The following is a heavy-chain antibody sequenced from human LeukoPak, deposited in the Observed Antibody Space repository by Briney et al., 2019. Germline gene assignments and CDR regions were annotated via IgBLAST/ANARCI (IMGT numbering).Heavy chain of an antibody. Sequence: GRSLRLSCAASGFTFSSYGMHWVRQAPGKGLEWVAVIWYDGSNKYYADSVKGRFTISRDNSKNTLYLQMNSLRAEDTAVYYCARDEGDYEPFDYWGQGTLDTVSS. V-gene: IGHV3-33*01. CDR3: ARDEGDYEPFDY. J-gene: IGHJ4*02. CDR2: IWYDGSNK. CDR1: GFTFSSYG. D-gene: IGHD4-17*01.